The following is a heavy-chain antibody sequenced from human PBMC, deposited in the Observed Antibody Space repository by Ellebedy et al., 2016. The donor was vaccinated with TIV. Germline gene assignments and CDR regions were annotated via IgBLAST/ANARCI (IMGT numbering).Heavy chain of an antibody. Sequence: SVKVSXXASGGTFSSYAISWVRQAPGQGLEWMGGIIPIFGTANYAQKFQGRVTITADESTSTAYMELSSLRSEDTAVYYCARSRYYYDYYYYGMDVWGQGTTVTVSS. J-gene: IGHJ6*02. V-gene: IGHV1-69*13. CDR3: ARSRYYYDYYYYGMDV. CDR2: IIPIFGTA. CDR1: GGTFSSYA. D-gene: IGHD2/OR15-2a*01.